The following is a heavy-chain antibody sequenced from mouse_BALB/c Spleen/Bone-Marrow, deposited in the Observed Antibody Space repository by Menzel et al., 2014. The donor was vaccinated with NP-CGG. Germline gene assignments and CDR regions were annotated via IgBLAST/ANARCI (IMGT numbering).Heavy chain of an antibody. J-gene: IGHJ3*01. CDR2: IDPANGNT. CDR3: APYCYGSSVFAY. CDR1: GFNLKDTY. D-gene: IGHD1-1*01. V-gene: IGHV14-3*02. Sequence: VHLNQPAAVPVKPGASVMLSCTASGFNLKDTYMHWWKQTPEQGLEWIGGIDPANGNTKYDPKYQGKTTITADTSSNTAYLQLSSLTSEDTAVYYCAPYCYGSSVFAYWGQGTLVTVSS.